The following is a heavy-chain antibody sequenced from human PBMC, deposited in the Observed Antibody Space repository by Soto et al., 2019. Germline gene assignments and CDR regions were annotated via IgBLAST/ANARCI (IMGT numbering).Heavy chain of an antibody. Sequence: GGSLRLSCAASGFTFSSYAMHWVRQAPGKGLEYVSAISSNGGSTYYANSVKGRFTISRDNSKNALYLQMGSLRAEDMAVYYCARHGHYHFWSGFSNFDYWGQGTLVTVSS. V-gene: IGHV3-64*01. CDR2: ISSNGGST. CDR3: ARHGHYHFWSGFSNFDY. CDR1: GFTFSSYA. J-gene: IGHJ4*02. D-gene: IGHD3-3*01.